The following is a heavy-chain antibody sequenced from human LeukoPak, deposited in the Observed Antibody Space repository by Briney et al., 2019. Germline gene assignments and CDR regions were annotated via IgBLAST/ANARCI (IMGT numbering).Heavy chain of an antibody. CDR3: ARDFQIDYSNYVGWFDP. V-gene: IGHV4-59*12. CDR1: GGSISSDY. Sequence: SETLSLTCTVSGGSISSDYWSWIRQPPGKGLEWIGNIYYTGSTNYKPSLKSRVTISVDTSKNQFSLKLSSVTAADTAVYYCARDFQIDYSNYVGWFDPWGQGTLVTVSS. D-gene: IGHD4-11*01. J-gene: IGHJ5*02. CDR2: IYYTGST.